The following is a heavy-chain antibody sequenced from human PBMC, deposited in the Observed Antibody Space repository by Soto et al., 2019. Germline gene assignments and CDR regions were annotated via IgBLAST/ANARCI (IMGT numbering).Heavy chain of an antibody. J-gene: IGHJ5*01. V-gene: IGHV4-30-4*01. CDR2: IYKSATA. D-gene: IGHD7-27*01. Sequence: SETLSLTCSVSGDSISNLDYFWAWIRQPPGQALEYIGYIYKSATAYYNPSFESRVAISVDTSKSQFSLNVTSVTAADTAVYFCARGRYCLTGRCFPNWFDSWGQGALVTVSS. CDR1: GDSISNLDYF. CDR3: ARGRYCLTGRCFPNWFDS.